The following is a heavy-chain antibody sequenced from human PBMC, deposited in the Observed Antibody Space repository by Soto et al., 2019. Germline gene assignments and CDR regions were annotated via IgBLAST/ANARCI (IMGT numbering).Heavy chain of an antibody. CDR3: ARDVSAARFYGMDV. J-gene: IGHJ6*02. V-gene: IGHV3-7*03. Sequence: GGSLRLSCAASGFSFSIFWMSWVRQAPGKGLEWVANIREDGSEKYYVDSVRGRFTISRDNAKNSLYLQMSSLRAEDAAVYYCARDVSAARFYGMDVWGQGTTVTVSS. D-gene: IGHD2-8*01. CDR2: IREDGSEK. CDR1: GFSFSIFW.